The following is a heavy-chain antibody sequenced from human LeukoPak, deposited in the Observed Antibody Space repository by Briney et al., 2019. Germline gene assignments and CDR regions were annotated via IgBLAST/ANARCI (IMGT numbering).Heavy chain of an antibody. J-gene: IGHJ3*02. CDR2: IYTSGST. Sequence: PSETLSLTCTVSGGSISSGSYYWSWIRQPAGKGLEWIGRIYTSGSTNYNPSLKSRVTISEDTSKNQFSLKLSSVTAADTAVYYCARALTIFGVVSPFDIWGQGTMVTVSS. CDR1: GGSISSGSYY. D-gene: IGHD3-3*01. V-gene: IGHV4-61*02. CDR3: ARALTIFGVVSPFDI.